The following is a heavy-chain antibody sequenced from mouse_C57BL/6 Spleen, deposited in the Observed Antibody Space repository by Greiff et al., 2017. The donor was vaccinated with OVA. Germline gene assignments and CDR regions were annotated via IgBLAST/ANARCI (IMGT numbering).Heavy chain of an antibody. J-gene: IGHJ1*03. D-gene: IGHD1-1*01. V-gene: IGHV14-2*01. CDR1: GFNIKDYY. CDR2: IDPEDGET. Sequence: VQLKESGAELVKPGASVKLSCKASGFNIKDYYMHWVKQRTEQGLEWIGRIDPEDGETKYAPKFQGKATITADTSSNTAYLQLSSLTSEDTAVYYCASLTTVVATNFDVWGTGTTVTVSS. CDR3: ASLTTVVATNFDV.